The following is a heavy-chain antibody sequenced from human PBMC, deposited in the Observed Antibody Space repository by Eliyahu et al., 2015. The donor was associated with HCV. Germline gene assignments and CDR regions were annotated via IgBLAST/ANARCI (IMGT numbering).Heavy chain of an antibody. CDR2: ISISSSYI. CDR1: GFTFSSXT. J-gene: IGHJ5*02. Sequence: EVQLVESGGGLVKPGGSLRLSCAASGFTFSSXTMNWVRQAPGKGLEWVSSISISSSYIYYAASVKGRFTISRDNAKNSLYLQMNSLRAEDTAVYYCARSHDIVLVPSFVPSFDPWGQGTLVTVSS. CDR3: ARSHDIVLVPSFVPSFDP. D-gene: IGHD2-2*01. V-gene: IGHV3-21*06.